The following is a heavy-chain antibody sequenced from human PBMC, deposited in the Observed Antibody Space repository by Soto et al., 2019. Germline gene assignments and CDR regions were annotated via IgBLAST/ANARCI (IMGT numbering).Heavy chain of an antibody. Sequence: QVQLVQSGAEVKTPGSSVKVSCRASGGTSNNYADTWVRQAPGHGLEWMGGIIAYFGTATYAHKFRGRLTITADDSTRTNYMDLRSLTTDDTAIYYCAKLLGPGSYYDDDYWGQGTLVIVSS. CDR2: IIAYFGTA. V-gene: IGHV1-69*01. D-gene: IGHD3-10*01. J-gene: IGHJ4*02. CDR1: GGTSNNYA. CDR3: AKLLGPGSYYDDDY.